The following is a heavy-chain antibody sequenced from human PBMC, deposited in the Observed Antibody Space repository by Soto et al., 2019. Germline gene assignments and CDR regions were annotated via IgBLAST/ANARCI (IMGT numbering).Heavy chain of an antibody. CDR2: ISSNGGST. D-gene: IGHD6-13*01. CDR1: GFTFSSYA. CDR3: VEETSSSWYHGPPDY. Sequence: GGSLRLSCSASGFTFSSYAMHWVHQAPGKGLEYVSAISSNGGSTYYADSVKGRFTISRDNSKNTLYLQMSSLRAEDTAVYYCVEETSSSWYHGPPDYWGQGTLVTVSS. V-gene: IGHV3-64D*06. J-gene: IGHJ4*02.